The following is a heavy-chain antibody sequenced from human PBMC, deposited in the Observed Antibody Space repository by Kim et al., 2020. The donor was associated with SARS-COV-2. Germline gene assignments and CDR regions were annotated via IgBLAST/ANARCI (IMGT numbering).Heavy chain of an antibody. CDR2: IIPIFGTA. Sequence: SVKVSCKASGGTFSSYAISWVRQAPGQGLEWMGGIIPIFGTANYAQKFQGRVTITADESTSTAYMELSSLRSEDTAVYYCARAGCSGGSCYRADYYFDYWGQGTLVTVSS. D-gene: IGHD2-15*01. V-gene: IGHV1-69*13. CDR3: ARAGCSGGSCYRADYYFDY. CDR1: GGTFSSYA. J-gene: IGHJ4*02.